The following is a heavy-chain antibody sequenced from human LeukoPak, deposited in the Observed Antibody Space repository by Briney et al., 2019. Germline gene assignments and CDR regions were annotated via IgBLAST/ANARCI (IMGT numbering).Heavy chain of an antibody. V-gene: IGHV3-48*03. CDR2: ISSSGSTI. CDR3: ARDPYSGNYGNYYYYYMDV. D-gene: IGHD1-26*01. Sequence: QPGGSLRLSCAASGFTFSSYEMNWVRQAPGKGPEWVSYISSSGSTIYYADSVKGRFTISRDNAKNSLYLQMNSLGPEDTAVYYCARDPYSGNYGNYYYYYMDVWGKGTTVTISS. J-gene: IGHJ6*03. CDR1: GFTFSSYE.